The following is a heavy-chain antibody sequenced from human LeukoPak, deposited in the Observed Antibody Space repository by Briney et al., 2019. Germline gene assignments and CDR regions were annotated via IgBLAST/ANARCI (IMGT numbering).Heavy chain of an antibody. CDR2: INHSGST. V-gene: IGHV4-34*01. CDR1: GFTFSSYS. Sequence: GSLRLSCAASGFTFSSYSMNWVRQPPGKGLEWIGEINHSGSTNYNPSLKSRVTISVDTSKNQFSLKLSSVTAADTAVYYCASIFGVVTNDYWGQGTLVTVSS. J-gene: IGHJ4*02. CDR3: ASIFGVVTNDY. D-gene: IGHD3-3*01.